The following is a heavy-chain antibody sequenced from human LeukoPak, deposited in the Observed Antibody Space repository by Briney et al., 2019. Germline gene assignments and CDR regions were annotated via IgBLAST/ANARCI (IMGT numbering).Heavy chain of an antibody. CDR2: ISGSGGST. V-gene: IGHV3-23*01. D-gene: IGHD3-3*01. J-gene: IGHJ4*02. CDR1: GFTFSSYA. CDR3: AKVDDFWSGYNHY. Sequence: PGGSLRLSCAASGFTFSSYAMSWVRQAQGKGLEWVSAISGSGGSTYYADSVKGRFTISRDNSKNTLYLQMNSLRAEDTAVYYCAKVDDFWSGYNHYWGQGTLVTVSS.